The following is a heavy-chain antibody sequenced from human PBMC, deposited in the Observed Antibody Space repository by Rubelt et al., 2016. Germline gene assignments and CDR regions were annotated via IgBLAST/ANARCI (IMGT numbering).Heavy chain of an antibody. CDR2: IWNDGSNK. CDR3: ARGIELTGDGGYGMDV. D-gene: IGHD7-27*01. CDR1: GFTFSSYS. V-gene: IGHV3-33*08. Sequence: AASGFTFSSYSMHWVRQTPGKGLEWVAVIWNDGSNKYYADSVKGRFTISRDNYKSPLYMQMNSLKAEDTDVYYCARGIELTGDGGYGMDVWGQGTTVTVSS. J-gene: IGHJ6*02.